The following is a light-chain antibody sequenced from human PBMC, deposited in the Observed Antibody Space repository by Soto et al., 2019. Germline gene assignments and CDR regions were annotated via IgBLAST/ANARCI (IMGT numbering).Light chain of an antibody. CDR2: AAL. CDR1: QTISSSY. J-gene: IGKJ2*01. Sequence: EIVLTQSPGILSLSPGDRATLSCKASQTISSSYLAWYQQEPGQAPRLLVYAALYRATGIPDTFSGSGSGTDFTLTISRLEPEDFAVYYCQQYGNSPTYTFGQGTNLEIK. V-gene: IGKV3-20*01. CDR3: QQYGNSPTYT.